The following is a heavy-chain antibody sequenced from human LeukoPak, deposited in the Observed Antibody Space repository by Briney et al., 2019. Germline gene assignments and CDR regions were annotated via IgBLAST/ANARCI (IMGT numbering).Heavy chain of an antibody. J-gene: IGHJ4*02. CDR3: ARGWEDRSGGSCGLIDY. CDR1: GGSFSGYY. D-gene: IGHD2-15*01. Sequence: PSETLSLTCAVYGGSFSGYYWSWIRQPPGKGLEWIGEINHSESTNYNPSLKSRVTISVDTSKNQFSLKLSSVTAADTAVYYCARGWEDRSGGSCGLIDYWGQGTLVTVSS. V-gene: IGHV4-34*01. CDR2: INHSEST.